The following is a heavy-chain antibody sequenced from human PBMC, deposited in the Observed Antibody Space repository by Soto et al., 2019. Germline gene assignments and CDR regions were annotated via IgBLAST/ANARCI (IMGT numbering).Heavy chain of an antibody. CDR2: IYYTGTT. CDR3: VRVYTGSYGAFDF. CDR1: GGSINNYY. Sequence: SETLSLTCTVSGGSINNYYWTWIRQSPERGLEWIGYIYYTGTTGYNPSLNSRVSMSVDVSKNQFTLDLTSVTAVDTAIYYCVRVYTGSYGAFDFWGQGKMVTVS. V-gene: IGHV4-59*13. D-gene: IGHD3-10*01. J-gene: IGHJ3*01.